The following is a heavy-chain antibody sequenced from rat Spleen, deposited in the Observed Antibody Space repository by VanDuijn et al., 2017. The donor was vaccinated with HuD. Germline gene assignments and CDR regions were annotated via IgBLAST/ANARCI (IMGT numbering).Heavy chain of an antibody. CDR1: GFTFSDYY. V-gene: IGHV5-25*01. CDR2: IGTGDDDT. Sequence: EVQLVESGGGLVQPGRSLKLSCAASGFTFSDYYMAWVRQAPKKGLEWVASIGTGDDDTYYRDSVKGRFTISRDDEENTLYLQMDSLRSEDTATYYCTRRPYYDGAYYPFAYWGQGTLVTVSS. J-gene: IGHJ3*01. CDR3: TRRPYYDGAYYPFAY. D-gene: IGHD1-12*02.